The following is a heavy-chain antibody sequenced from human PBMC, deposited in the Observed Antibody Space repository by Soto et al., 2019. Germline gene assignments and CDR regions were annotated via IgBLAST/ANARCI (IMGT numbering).Heavy chain of an antibody. V-gene: IGHV3-73*01. CDR1: GFTFSGSA. CDR2: IRSKANSYAT. J-gene: IGHJ6*02. CDR3: TLPPNSFVYYYVMDV. Sequence: GGSLRLSCAASGFTFSGSAMHWVRQASGKGLEWVGRIRSKANSYATAYAASVKGRFTISRDDSKNTAYLQMNSLKTEDTAVYYCTLPPNSFVYYYVMDVWGQGTTVTVSS. D-gene: IGHD7-27*01.